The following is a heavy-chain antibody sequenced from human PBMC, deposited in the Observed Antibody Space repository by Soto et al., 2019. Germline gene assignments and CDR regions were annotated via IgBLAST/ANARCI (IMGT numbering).Heavy chain of an antibody. Sequence: SETLSITCAVYGGSFSGYYWSWIRQPPGKGLEWIGEINHSGSTNYNPSLKSRVTISVDTSKNQFSLKLSSVTAADTAVYYCARVPALSGGSCCYFDYWGQGTLVPVSS. CDR2: INHSGST. CDR3: ARVPALSGGSCCYFDY. D-gene: IGHD2-15*01. CDR1: GGSFSGYY. J-gene: IGHJ4*02. V-gene: IGHV4-34*01.